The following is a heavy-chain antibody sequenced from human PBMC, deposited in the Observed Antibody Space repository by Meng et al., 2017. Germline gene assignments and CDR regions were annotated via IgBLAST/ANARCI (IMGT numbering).Heavy chain of an antibody. CDR3: ARDFDY. J-gene: IGHJ4*02. CDR2: ITKDGSRK. Sequence: VQVVEAWGDVVPPGRSRTLSCAASGFIFRNYEMHWFRQAPGKGLEWVACITKDGSRKYYLGSVRGRFTISRDNSKNTLYLEMNSLRSEDTALYYCARDFDYWGQGTLVTVSS. V-gene: IGHV3-30*16. CDR1: GFIFRNYE.